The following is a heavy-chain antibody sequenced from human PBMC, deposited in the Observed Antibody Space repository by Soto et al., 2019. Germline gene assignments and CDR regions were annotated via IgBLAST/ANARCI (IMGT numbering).Heavy chain of an antibody. Sequence: QVQLVQSGAEVRKPGSSVKVSCKASGGTFSRYAINWVRQAPGQGLEWMGGIIPMFGTTNYAQKFKARVTITADESTSTVYMDLNTLRSEDAAVYYCARASIHGSSWYFWFDPWGQGTLVTVS. D-gene: IGHD6-13*01. J-gene: IGHJ5*01. CDR2: IIPMFGTT. CDR3: ARASIHGSSWYFWFDP. V-gene: IGHV1-69*01. CDR1: GGTFSRYA.